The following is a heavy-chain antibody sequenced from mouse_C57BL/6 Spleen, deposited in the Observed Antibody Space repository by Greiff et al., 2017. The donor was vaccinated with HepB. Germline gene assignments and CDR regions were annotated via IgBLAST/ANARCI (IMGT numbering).Heavy chain of an antibody. CDR2: ISSGGSYT. Sequence: EVQRVESGGDLVKPGGSLKLSCAASGFTFSSYGMSWVRQTPDKRLEWVATISSGGSYTYYPDSVKGRFTISRDNAKNTLYLQMSSLKSEDPAMYYCARQGADYYGSSYDWYFDVWGTGTTVTVSS. V-gene: IGHV5-6*01. D-gene: IGHD1-1*01. CDR1: GFTFSSYG. CDR3: ARQGADYYGSSYDWYFDV. J-gene: IGHJ1*03.